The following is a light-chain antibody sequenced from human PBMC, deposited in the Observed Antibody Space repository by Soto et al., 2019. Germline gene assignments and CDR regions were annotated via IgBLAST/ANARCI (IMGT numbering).Light chain of an antibody. CDR3: QQLYGYPLT. Sequence: IQLTQSPSSLSASVGDRVTITCRASQDISRSLAWYQQRPGRAPRLLIYLASNLQSGVPSRFSGSGSGTDFTLTIGGLQPEDFATYHCQQLYGYPLTFGGGNRVEI. V-gene: IGKV1-9*01. CDR1: QDISRS. J-gene: IGKJ4*01. CDR2: LAS.